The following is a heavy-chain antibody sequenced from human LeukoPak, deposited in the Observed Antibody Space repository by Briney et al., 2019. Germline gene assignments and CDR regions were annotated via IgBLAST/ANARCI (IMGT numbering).Heavy chain of an antibody. CDR1: GYSISSGYY. J-gene: IGHJ4*02. CDR2: IYHSGST. CDR3: ASLVGENMVRGVIITFETCYFDY. V-gene: IGHV4-38-2*02. D-gene: IGHD3-10*01. Sequence: SETLSLTCTVSGYSISSGYYWGWIRQPPGKGLEWIGSIYHSGSTYYNPSLKSRVTISVDTSKNQFSLKLSSVTAADTAVYYCASLVGENMVRGVIITFETCYFDYWGQGTLVTVSS.